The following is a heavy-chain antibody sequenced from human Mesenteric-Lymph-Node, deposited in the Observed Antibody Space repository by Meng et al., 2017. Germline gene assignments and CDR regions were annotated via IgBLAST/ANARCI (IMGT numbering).Heavy chain of an antibody. CDR2: IIPIFGTA. Sequence: QVEVVQSGARVKKPGAAVKVSGKASGGTCSSYAIGWVRQAPGQGLEWMGGIIPIFGTANYAQKFQGRVTITADKSTSTAYMELSSLRSEDTAVYYCARNLVRGYGDYAWGQGTLVTVSS. CDR3: ARNLVRGYGDYA. V-gene: IGHV1-69*06. CDR1: GGTCSSYA. D-gene: IGHD4-17*01. J-gene: IGHJ4*02.